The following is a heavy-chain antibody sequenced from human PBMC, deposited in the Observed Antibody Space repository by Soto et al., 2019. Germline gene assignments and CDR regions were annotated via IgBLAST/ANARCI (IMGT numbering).Heavy chain of an antibody. J-gene: IGHJ4*02. CDR1: GGSISSYY. Sequence: SSETLSLTCTVSGGSISSYYWSWIRQPPGKGLEWIGYIYYSGSTNYNPSLKSRVTISVDTSKNQFSLKLSSVTAADTAVYYCARVYYYDSSFYFDYWGQGTLVTVSS. CDR3: ARVYYYDSSFYFDY. CDR2: IYYSGST. V-gene: IGHV4-59*01. D-gene: IGHD3-22*01.